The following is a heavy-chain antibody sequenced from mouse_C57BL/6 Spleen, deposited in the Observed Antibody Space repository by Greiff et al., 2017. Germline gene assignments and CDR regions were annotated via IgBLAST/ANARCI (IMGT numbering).Heavy chain of an antibody. Sequence: EVKLLESGGGLVQPGGSLKLSCAASGFTFSDYGMAWVRQAPRKGPEWVAFISNLAYSIYYADTVTGRFTISRENAKNTLYLEMSSLRSEDTAMYYCARHENYYGYFDVWGTGTTVTVSS. J-gene: IGHJ1*03. CDR2: ISNLAYSI. V-gene: IGHV5-15*01. CDR3: ARHENYYGYFDV. CDR1: GFTFSDYG.